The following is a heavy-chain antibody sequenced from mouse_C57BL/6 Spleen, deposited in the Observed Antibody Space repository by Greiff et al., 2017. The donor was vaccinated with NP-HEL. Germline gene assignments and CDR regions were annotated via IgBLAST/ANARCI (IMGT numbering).Heavy chain of an antibody. CDR3: ARWNYYGSSYEYYFDY. Sequence: VMLVESGAELARPGASVKLSCKASGYTFTSYGISWVKQRTGQGLEWIGEIYPRSGNTYYNEKFKGKATLTADKSSSTAYMELRSLTSEDSAVYFCARWNYYGSSYEYYFDYWGQGTTLTVSS. J-gene: IGHJ2*01. V-gene: IGHV1-81*01. CDR1: GYTFTSYG. D-gene: IGHD1-1*01. CDR2: IYPRSGNT.